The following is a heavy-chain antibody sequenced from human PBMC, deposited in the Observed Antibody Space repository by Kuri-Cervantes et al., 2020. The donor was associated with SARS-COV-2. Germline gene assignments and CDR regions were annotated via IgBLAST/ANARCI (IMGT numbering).Heavy chain of an antibody. V-gene: IGHV3-11*06. CDR1: GFTFSDYY. CDR2: ISSSSSYI. D-gene: IGHD4-17*01. Sequence: GESLKISCAASGFTFSDYYMSWIRQAPGKGLEWVSYISSSSSYICYADSVKGRFTISRDNAKNSLYLQMNSLRAEDTAVYYCARAVTTASIAFDIWGQGTMVTVSS. CDR3: ARAVTTASIAFDI. J-gene: IGHJ3*02.